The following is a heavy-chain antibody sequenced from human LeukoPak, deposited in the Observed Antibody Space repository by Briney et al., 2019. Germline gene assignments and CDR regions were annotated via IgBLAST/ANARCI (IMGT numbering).Heavy chain of an antibody. CDR1: GFTFRSYE. D-gene: IGHD5-12*01. CDR3: ARVNIVATIGYYYYGMDV. Sequence: LGGSLRLSCAASGFTFRSYEMNWVRQAPAKGLEWVSYISSSGSTIYYADSVKGRFTISRDNAKNSLYLQVNSLRAEDTAVYYCARVNIVATIGYYYYGMDVWGKGTTVTVSS. V-gene: IGHV3-48*03. J-gene: IGHJ6*04. CDR2: ISSSGSTI.